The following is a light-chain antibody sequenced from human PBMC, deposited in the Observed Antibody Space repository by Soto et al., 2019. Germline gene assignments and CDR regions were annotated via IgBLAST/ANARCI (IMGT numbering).Light chain of an antibody. V-gene: IGKV3-15*01. CDR3: QQYHNWPPLT. CDR2: AAS. CDR1: QSITGH. Sequence: EIVMTQSPATLSVSPGDRATLSCRASQSITGHLAWYQQKPGQAPRLLIYAASTRATGIPARFSGSGSGTEFTLTINSLQSEDFAVYYCQQYHNWPPLTFGGGTKVEI. J-gene: IGKJ4*01.